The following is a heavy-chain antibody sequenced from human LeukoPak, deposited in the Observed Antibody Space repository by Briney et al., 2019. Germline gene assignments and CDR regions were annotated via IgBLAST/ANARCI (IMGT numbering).Heavy chain of an antibody. Sequence: PSETLSLTGAVSGYSISSGYYWGWIRQPPGKGLEWIGSIYHSGSTYYNPSLKSRVTISVDTSKNQFSLKLSSVTAADTAVYYCARLGSRPAYYYYYMDVWGKGTTVTVSS. J-gene: IGHJ6*03. D-gene: IGHD1-14*01. CDR3: ARLGSRPAYYYYYMDV. V-gene: IGHV4-38-2*01. CDR2: IYHSGST. CDR1: GYSISSGYY.